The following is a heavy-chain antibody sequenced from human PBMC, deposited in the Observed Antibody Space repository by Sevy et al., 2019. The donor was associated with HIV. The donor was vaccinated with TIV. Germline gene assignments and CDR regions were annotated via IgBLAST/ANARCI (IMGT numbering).Heavy chain of an antibody. CDR3: ARVGYCSGGSCYANWFDP. V-gene: IGHV1-69*15. Sequence: KISCKASGGTFSSYAISWVRQAPGQGLEWMGRIIPIFGTANYAQKFQGRVTITADESTSTAYMELSSLRSEDTAVYYCARVGYCSGGSCYANWFDPWGQGTLVTVSS. CDR2: IIPIFGTA. CDR1: GGTFSSYA. J-gene: IGHJ5*02. D-gene: IGHD2-15*01.